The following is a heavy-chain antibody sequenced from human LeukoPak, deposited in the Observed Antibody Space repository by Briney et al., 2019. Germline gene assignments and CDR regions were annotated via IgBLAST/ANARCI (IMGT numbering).Heavy chain of an antibody. D-gene: IGHD6-13*01. V-gene: IGHV3-30*03. CDR2: ISYDGSNK. Sequence: GGSLRLSCAASGFTFSSYAMHWVRQAPGKGLEWVAVISYDGSNKYYADSVKGRFTISRDNSKNTLYLQMNSLRAEDTAVYYCARVLSSSWYRDWGQGTLVTVSS. CDR1: GFTFSSYA. CDR3: ARVLSSSWYRD. J-gene: IGHJ4*02.